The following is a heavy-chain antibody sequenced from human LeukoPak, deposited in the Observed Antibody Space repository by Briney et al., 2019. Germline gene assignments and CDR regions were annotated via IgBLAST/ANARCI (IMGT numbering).Heavy chain of an antibody. CDR3: AKMGTVNYFDY. D-gene: IGHD1-1*01. J-gene: IGHJ4*02. Sequence: GGSLRLSCAASGFTFSSYGMHWVRQAPGKGLEWVAVISYDGSNKYYADSVQGRFTISRDNSKNTLYLQMNSLRAEDTAVYYCAKMGTVNYFDYWGQGTLVTVSS. V-gene: IGHV3-30*18. CDR2: ISYDGSNK. CDR1: GFTFSSYG.